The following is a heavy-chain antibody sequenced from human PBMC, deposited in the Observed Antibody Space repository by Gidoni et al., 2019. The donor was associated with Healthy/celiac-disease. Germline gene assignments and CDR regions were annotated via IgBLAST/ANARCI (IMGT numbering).Heavy chain of an antibody. V-gene: IGHV3-74*01. CDR1: GFPFNNYW. CDR3: VRDRDGYNY. CDR2: ITTDGRTT. Sequence: EVQLVESGGGLVQPGGSLRLSCASSGFPFNNYWIHWVRQAPGKGLVLVSRITTDGRTTNYADSVKGRFTISRVNAKSMVYLQMNSLRAEDTGIYYCVRDRDGYNYWGQGTLVTVSS. D-gene: IGHD5-12*01. J-gene: IGHJ4*02.